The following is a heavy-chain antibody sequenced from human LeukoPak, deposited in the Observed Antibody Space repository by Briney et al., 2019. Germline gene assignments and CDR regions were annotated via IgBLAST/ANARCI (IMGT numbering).Heavy chain of an antibody. V-gene: IGHV3-23*01. CDR1: GFTFSGYT. CDR2: ISRSGDKT. CDR3: AKGQEMESRLDL. D-gene: IGHD1-1*01. J-gene: IGHJ5*02. Sequence: PGGSLRLSCVASGFTFSGYTMYWVRQAPGKGLEWVSGISRSGDKTYYGDSVKGRFIISRDNSRNTVFLQMNSLTVEDTAVYYCAKGQEMESRLDLWGQGTLVTVSS.